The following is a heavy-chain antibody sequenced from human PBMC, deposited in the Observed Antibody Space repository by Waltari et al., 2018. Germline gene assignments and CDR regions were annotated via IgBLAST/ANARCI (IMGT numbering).Heavy chain of an antibody. CDR1: GGTFSSYA. CDR2: IIPIFGTA. V-gene: IGHV1-69*13. CDR3: ARDGPYCGGDCYYPY. D-gene: IGHD2-21*01. J-gene: IGHJ4*02. Sequence: QVQLVQSGAEVKKPGSSVKVSCKAAGGTFSSYASSWVRQAPGQGLEWMGGIIPIFGTANYAQKFQGRVTITADESTSTAYMELSSLRSEDTAVYYCARDGPYCGGDCYYPYWGQGTLVTVSS.